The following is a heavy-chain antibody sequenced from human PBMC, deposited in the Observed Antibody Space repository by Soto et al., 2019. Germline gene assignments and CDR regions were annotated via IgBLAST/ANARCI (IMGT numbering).Heavy chain of an antibody. CDR3: ARNPAHTDSSIYYDF. V-gene: IGHV3-23*01. CDR2: ISTSGGST. D-gene: IGHD3-22*01. CDR1: GGSISSYY. J-gene: IGHJ4*02. Sequence: PSETLSLTCTVSGGSISSYYWSWVRQAPGKGLEWVSTISTSGGSTYYADSVKGRFTISRDNSKNTLYLQMNSLRAEDTAIYYCARNPAHTDSSIYYDFWGQGTLVTVSS.